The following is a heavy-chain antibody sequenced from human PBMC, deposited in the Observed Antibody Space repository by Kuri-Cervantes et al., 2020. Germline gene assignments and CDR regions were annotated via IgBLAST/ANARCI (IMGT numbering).Heavy chain of an antibody. V-gene: IGHV3-30*03. D-gene: IGHD5-18*01. CDR2: ISYDGSNK. CDR1: GFTFSSYA. CDR3: ARRTAMVNGFDY. Sequence: GESLKISCTASGFTFSSYAMSWVRQAPGKGLEWVAVISYDGSNKYYADSVKGRFTISRDNSKNTLYLQMNSLRAEDTAVYYCARRTAMVNGFDYWGQGTLVTVSS. J-gene: IGHJ4*02.